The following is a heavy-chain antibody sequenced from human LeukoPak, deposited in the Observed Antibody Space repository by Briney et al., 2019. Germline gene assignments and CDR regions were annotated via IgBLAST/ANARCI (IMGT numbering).Heavy chain of an antibody. CDR1: GGSISSYY. Sequence: SETLSLTRTVSGGSISSYYWSWIRQPPGKGLEWIGYIYYSGSTNYNPSLKSRVTISVDTSKNQFSLKLSSVTAADTAVYYCARQDGYSLDYWGQGTLVTVSS. CDR3: ARQDGYSLDY. CDR2: IYYSGST. J-gene: IGHJ4*02. V-gene: IGHV4-59*08. D-gene: IGHD5-12*01.